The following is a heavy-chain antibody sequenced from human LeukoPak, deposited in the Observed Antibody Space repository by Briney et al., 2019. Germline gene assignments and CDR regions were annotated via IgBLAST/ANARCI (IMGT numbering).Heavy chain of an antibody. Sequence: PSETLSLNCTGSGGSISSYYWSWLRQPPGKGLEWFGYIYYSGSTNDNPSLKSRATISVDTSKNQFSLQLSAVTAADTAVYYCAREGMTTFAFDIWGQGTMVTVSS. CDR2: IYYSGST. V-gene: IGHV4-59*01. J-gene: IGHJ3*02. CDR3: AREGMTTFAFDI. D-gene: IGHD3-16*01. CDR1: GGSISSYY.